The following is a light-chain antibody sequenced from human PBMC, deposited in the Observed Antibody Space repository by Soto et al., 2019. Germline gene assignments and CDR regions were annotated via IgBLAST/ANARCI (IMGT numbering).Light chain of an antibody. CDR3: QQYNNRPS. Sequence: EIVMTQSPATLSVSQGERATLSCRASQSVSSNLAWYQQKPGQAPRLLIYDASTRATGIPARFRGSGSGTEFTLPISSLQSQDFAVYYCQQYNNRPSVGPGTEVEI. CDR2: DAS. CDR1: QSVSSN. V-gene: IGKV3-15*01. J-gene: IGKJ1*01.